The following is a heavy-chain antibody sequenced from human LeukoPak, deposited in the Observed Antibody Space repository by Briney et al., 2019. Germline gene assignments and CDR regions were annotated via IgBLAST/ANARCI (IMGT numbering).Heavy chain of an antibody. Sequence: PGGSLRLSCTASGFTFGDYAMSWFRQPPGKGLEWIGSVYYTGASYYNPSLKSRVTISIDTSKKHFSLKLTSVTAADTAVYYCARGAPPQNWGQGTLVTVSS. V-gene: IGHV4-39*07. CDR1: GFTFGDYA. J-gene: IGHJ4*02. CDR2: VYYTGAS. CDR3: ARGAPPQN.